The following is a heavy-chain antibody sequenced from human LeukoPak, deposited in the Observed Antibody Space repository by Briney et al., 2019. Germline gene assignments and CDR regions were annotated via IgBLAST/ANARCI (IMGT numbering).Heavy chain of an antibody. CDR2: ITSSGSTV. V-gene: IGHV3-48*03. D-gene: IGHD2-2*01. J-gene: IGHJ4*02. CDR3: AKGVSTSSYAALDY. Sequence: GGSLRLSCAASGFTFSSYEMNWVRQAPGKGLEWVSYITSSGSTVYYADSVKGRFTISRDNSKYTLSLQMNSLRAEDTALYYCAKGVSTSSYAALDYWGQGALVTVSS. CDR1: GFTFSSYE.